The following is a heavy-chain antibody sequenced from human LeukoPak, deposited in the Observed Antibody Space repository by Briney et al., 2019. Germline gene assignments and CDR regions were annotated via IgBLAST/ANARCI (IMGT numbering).Heavy chain of an antibody. CDR3: AREGYCSSTSCYDWFDP. Sequence: ASVKVSCKASGYTLTGYYMHWVRQAPGQRLEWMGWINPNSGGTNYAQKYQGRVTMTRDTSISTAYMELSRLRSDDTAVYYCAREGYCSSTSCYDWFDPWGQGTLVTVSS. J-gene: IGHJ5*02. V-gene: IGHV1-2*02. CDR2: INPNSGGT. CDR1: GYTLTGYY. D-gene: IGHD2-2*01.